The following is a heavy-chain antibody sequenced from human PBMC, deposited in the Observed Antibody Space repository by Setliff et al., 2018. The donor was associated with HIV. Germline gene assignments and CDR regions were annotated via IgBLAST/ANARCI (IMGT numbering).Heavy chain of an antibody. J-gene: IGHJ4*02. CDR3: AKDQGHTAMAYVDN. V-gene: IGHV3-30*18. CDR1: GFSFSSYG. D-gene: IGHD5-18*01. CDR2: ISYDGSEK. Sequence: GGSLRLSCAASGFSFSSYGMHWVRQAPGKGLEWEAVISYDGSEKYYADSVKGRFTISRDNSKNTLYLQMNSRGADDTAMYYCAKDQGHTAMAYVDNWGQGTLFTVSS.